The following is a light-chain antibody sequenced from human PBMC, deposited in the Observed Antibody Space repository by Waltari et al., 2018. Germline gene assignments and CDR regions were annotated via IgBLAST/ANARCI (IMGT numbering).Light chain of an antibody. J-gene: IGKJ4*01. V-gene: IGKV1-33*01. CDR3: QQYDNLPIT. CDR2: DAS. CDR1: QDISDY. Sequence: DIQMTQSPSSVSASVGDRVTITCQASQDISDYLNWYQQKPGKAPKLLIYDASNLATGVPSRVGGSRSGTDFTFTISSLQPEDIATYYCQQYDNLPITFGGGTRVEIK.